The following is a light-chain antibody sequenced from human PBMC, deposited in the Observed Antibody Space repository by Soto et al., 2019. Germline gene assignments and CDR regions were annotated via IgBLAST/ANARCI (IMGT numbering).Light chain of an antibody. Sequence: DIQLTHSPSTLSASVGDRVTIICRASQSISVWSAWYQQKPGKAPKLLIYDASSLESGVPSRFSGSGSGTEFTLTISSLQSDDFAVYYCQQYNNWSFGQGTRLEIK. V-gene: IGKV1-5*02. CDR3: QQYNNWS. CDR2: DAS. J-gene: IGKJ5*01. CDR1: QSISVW.